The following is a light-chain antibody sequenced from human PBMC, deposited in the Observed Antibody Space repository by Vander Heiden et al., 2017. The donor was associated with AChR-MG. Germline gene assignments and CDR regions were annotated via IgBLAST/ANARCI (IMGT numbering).Light chain of an antibody. J-gene: IGKJ2*01. CDR2: AAS. CDR1: QSISSY. V-gene: IGKV1-39*01. CDR3: QQSYSTPLYA. Sequence: DMQMTQSPSSLSASVGDRVTITCRASQSISSYISWSQQKPGKAPKLLIYAASSLHSAVRSRYRGSGSGTEFTLTISSRQPEDFATYYYQQSYSTPLYAFGQGTKLEIK.